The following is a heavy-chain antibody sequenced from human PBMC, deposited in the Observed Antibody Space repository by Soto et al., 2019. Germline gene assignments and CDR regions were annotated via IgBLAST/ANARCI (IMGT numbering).Heavy chain of an antibody. D-gene: IGHD6-13*01. CDR2: IYYSGST. CDR1: GGSISSYY. J-gene: IGHJ5*02. Sequence: SETLSLTCTVSGGSISSYYWSWIRQPPGKGLEWIGYIYYSGSTNYNPSLKSRVTISVDTSKNQFSLKLSSVTAADTAVYYCAIHSSSWYNWFDPWGQGTLVTVSS. CDR3: AIHSSSWYNWFDP. V-gene: IGHV4-59*01.